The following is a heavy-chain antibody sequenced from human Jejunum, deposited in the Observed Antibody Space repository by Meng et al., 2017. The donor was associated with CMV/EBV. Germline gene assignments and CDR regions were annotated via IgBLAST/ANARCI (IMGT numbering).Heavy chain of an antibody. CDR3: AKGNDYGGNTFDY. D-gene: IGHD4/OR15-4a*01. V-gene: IGHV1-46*01. CDR1: GYSFSSYY. CDR2: INTTGGRT. J-gene: IGHJ4*02. Sequence: TASGYSFSSYYMHWVRQPAGRRLGWMGMINTTGGRTSYAQKFQDRVTMTRDTSASTVYMELSSLRSEDTAVYYCAKGNDYGGNTFDYWGQGSLVTVSS.